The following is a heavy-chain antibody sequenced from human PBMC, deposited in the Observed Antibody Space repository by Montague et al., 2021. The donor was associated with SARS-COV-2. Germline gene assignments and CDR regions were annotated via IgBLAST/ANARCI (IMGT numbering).Heavy chain of an antibody. CDR3: ARRGSSVWGVTVSAGLDY. CDR2: INHSGRT. D-gene: IGHD3-10*01. Sequence: SETLSLTCAVYGGSFSGYYWSWIRQPPAKGLEWIGEINHSGRTNNNPSLKSRVIISVDTSKNQFSLKLSSVTAADTAVYYCARRGSSVWGVTVSAGLDYWGQGILVIVSS. CDR1: GGSFSGYY. J-gene: IGHJ4*02. V-gene: IGHV4-34*01.